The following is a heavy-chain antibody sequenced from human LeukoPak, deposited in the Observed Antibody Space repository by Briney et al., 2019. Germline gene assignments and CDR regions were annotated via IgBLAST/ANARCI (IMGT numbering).Heavy chain of an antibody. V-gene: IGHV3-23*01. Sequence: GGSLRLSCAASGFSLTNFAMSWVRQAPGKGLEWVSLIIGSSGDTFYADSVKGRFTISRDNSKNRLYLQMNSLRAEDTAVYYCSSWDYWGQGTLVTVSS. CDR1: GFSLTNFA. CDR3: SSWDY. J-gene: IGHJ4*02. CDR2: IIGSSGDT.